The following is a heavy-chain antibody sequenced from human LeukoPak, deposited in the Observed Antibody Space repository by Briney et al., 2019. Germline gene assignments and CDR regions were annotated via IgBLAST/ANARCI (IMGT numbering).Heavy chain of an antibody. CDR1: GGSISSYY. J-gene: IGHJ4*02. D-gene: IGHD2-8*02. CDR2: IYYSGST. CDR3: ARVFSGLDY. Sequence: YPSETLSLTCTVSGGSISSYYWSWIRQPPGKGLEWIGYIYYSGSTNYNPSLKSRVTISVDTSKNQFSLKLTSVTAADTAVYYCARVFSGLDYWGQGTLVTVSS. V-gene: IGHV4-59*01.